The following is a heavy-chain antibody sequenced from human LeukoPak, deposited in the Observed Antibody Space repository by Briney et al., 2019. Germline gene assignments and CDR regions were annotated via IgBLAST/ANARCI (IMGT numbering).Heavy chain of an antibody. V-gene: IGHV4-31*03. J-gene: IGHJ4*02. CDR1: GGSISSDDHY. D-gene: IGHD6-19*01. Sequence: PSETLSLTCTVSGGSISSDDHYWSWIRQRPGKGLEWVAYIYYSGSTYYSPSLKSRVTISVGTSKNQFSLKLSSVTAADTAVYYCARGSSGWPVDYWGQGTLVTVSS. CDR2: IYYSGST. CDR3: ARGSSGWPVDY.